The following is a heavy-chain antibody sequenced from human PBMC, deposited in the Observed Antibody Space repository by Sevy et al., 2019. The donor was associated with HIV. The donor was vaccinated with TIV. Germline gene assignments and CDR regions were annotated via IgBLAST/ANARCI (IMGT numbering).Heavy chain of an antibody. CDR3: AKDSAGPAGRYFDY. D-gene: IGHD1-26*01. J-gene: IGHJ4*02. V-gene: IGHV3-30*02. CDR2: IRYDGSDK. Sequence: GGSLRLSCTASGFTFSNFGMHWVRQVPGKGLEWVTFIRYDGSDKYYAASVKGRFTISRDDSRNTLYLQMDSLRTEDTAIYYCAKDSAGPAGRYFDYWGQGTLVTVSS. CDR1: GFTFSNFG.